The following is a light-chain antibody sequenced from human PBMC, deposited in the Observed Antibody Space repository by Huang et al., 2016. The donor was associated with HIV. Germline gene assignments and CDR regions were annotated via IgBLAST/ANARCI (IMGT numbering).Light chain of an antibody. CDR3: LQLNSYPGA. V-gene: IGKV1-9*01. CDR1: QDIGSY. CDR2: AAS. J-gene: IGKJ3*01. Sequence: IQLTQSPSSLSASVGDRVTITFRASQDIGSYLAWYQQKPGKAPNLLIYAASTLESGVPSRFSGSGSGTDFTLTINNLQPEDFATYYCLQLNSYPGAFGPGTNVDV.